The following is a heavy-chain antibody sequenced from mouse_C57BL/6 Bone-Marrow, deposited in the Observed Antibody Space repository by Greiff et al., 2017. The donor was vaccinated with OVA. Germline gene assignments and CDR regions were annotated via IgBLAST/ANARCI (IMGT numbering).Heavy chain of an antibody. CDR3: ARKRRSSLDD. J-gene: IGHJ2*01. CDR2: IHPNSGST. Sequence: QVQLQQPGAELVKPGASVKLSCKASGYAFTSYWMHWVKQRPGQGLEWIGMIHPNSGSTNYNEKFKSKATLTVDKSSSTAYMQLSSLTSEDSAVYYCARKRRSSLDDWGQGTTLTVSS. CDR1: GYAFTSYW. V-gene: IGHV1-64*01. D-gene: IGHD1-1*01.